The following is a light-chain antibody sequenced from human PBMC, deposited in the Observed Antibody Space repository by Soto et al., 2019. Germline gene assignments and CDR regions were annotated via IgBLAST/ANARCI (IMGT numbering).Light chain of an antibody. CDR2: DAS. Sequence: DIQMTQSPASLSASVGDRVTITCRASQAINKNLNWYRHKLGKAPELLIYDASDSQAGVPSRFSGSGSGADFTLIISGLQPEDFATYYCQQSYTSPWTFGQGTKVDIK. CDR3: QQSYTSPWT. V-gene: IGKV1-39*01. CDR1: QAINKN. J-gene: IGKJ1*01.